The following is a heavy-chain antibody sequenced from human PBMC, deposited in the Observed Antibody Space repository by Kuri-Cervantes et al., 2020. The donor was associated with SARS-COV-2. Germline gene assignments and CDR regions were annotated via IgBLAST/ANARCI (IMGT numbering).Heavy chain of an antibody. V-gene: IGHV1-69*05. CDR3: ARDLHRSEYQLDY. CDR1: GYTFTSYG. Sequence: SVKVSCKASGYTFTSYGISWVRQAPGQGLEWMGGIIPIFGTANYAQKFQGRVTITTDESTSTAYMELSSLRSEDTAVYYCARDLHRSEYQLDYWGQGTLVTVSS. D-gene: IGHD2-2*01. CDR2: IIPIFGTA. J-gene: IGHJ4*02.